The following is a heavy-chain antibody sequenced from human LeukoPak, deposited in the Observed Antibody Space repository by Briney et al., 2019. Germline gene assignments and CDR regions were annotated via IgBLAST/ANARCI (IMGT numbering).Heavy chain of an antibody. J-gene: IGHJ6*03. V-gene: IGHV3-21*01. Sequence: PVGSLRLSCAASGFTFSSYSMYWVRQAPGKGLEWVLSISSSSSYIYYADSVKGRFTISRDNAKNSLYLQMNSLRAEDTAVYYCARAVGYCSCTRCYGVEYYDYYYMDLGAKETTVTVSS. CDR1: GFTFSSYS. CDR3: ARAVGYCSCTRCYGVEYYDYYYMDL. CDR2: ISSSSSYI. D-gene: IGHD2-2*01.